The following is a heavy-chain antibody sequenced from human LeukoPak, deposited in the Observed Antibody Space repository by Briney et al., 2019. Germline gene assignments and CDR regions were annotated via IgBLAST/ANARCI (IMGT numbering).Heavy chain of an antibody. V-gene: IGHV3-53*01. CDR2: VYTGGST. D-gene: IGHD6-13*01. Sequence: GGSLRLSCAASGFTVSSNYMTWVRQAPGKGLGWVLVVYTGGSTYSADSVKGRFTISRDNSKNTLYLQMNSLRAEDTAVYYCARGLAAAGLYFDYWGQGTLVTVSS. CDR3: ARGLAAAGLYFDY. J-gene: IGHJ4*02. CDR1: GFTVSSNY.